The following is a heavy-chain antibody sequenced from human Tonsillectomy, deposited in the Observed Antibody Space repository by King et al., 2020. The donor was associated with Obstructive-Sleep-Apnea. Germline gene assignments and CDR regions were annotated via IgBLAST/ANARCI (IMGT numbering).Heavy chain of an antibody. CDR2: INIDESST. CDR1: GFTLSSYW. V-gene: IGHV3-74*01. D-gene: IGHD6-19*01. Sequence: VQLVQSGGGLVQPGGSLRLSCAASGFTLSSYWMHWVRQAPGKGLVWVSRINIDESSTTYADSVKGRFTISRDNAKNTLYLHMNSLRAEDTAVYYCARDGSPGGRAVAGLDYWGQGSQVTVSS. CDR3: ARDGSPGGRAVAGLDY. J-gene: IGHJ4*02.